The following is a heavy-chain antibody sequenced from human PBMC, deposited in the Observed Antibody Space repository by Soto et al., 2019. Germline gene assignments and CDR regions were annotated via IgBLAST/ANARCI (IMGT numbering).Heavy chain of an antibody. D-gene: IGHD3-22*01. J-gene: IGHJ4*02. CDR2: ISSSSTYI. V-gene: IGHV3-21*01. CDR1: GFTFSGYS. Sequence: EESLRLSCAASGFTFSGYSMNWVRQAPGKGLEWVSSISSSSTYIYYADSLKGRFTISRNNAKNSLYLQMNSLRAEDTAVYYCARDLHSDSSGFGYWGQGTLVTVSS. CDR3: ARDLHSDSSGFGY.